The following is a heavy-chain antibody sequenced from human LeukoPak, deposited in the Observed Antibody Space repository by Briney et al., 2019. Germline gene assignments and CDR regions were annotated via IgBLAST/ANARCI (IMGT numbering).Heavy chain of an antibody. CDR1: GFTFGDYA. D-gene: IGHD3-3*01. CDR3: TRARLRFLEWLSSSKYGMDV. V-gene: IGHV3-49*04. CDR2: IRSKAYGGTT. Sequence: GGSLRLSCTASGFTFGDYAMSWVRQAPGKGLEWVGFIRSKAYGGTTEYAASAKGRFTISRDDSKSIAYLQMNSLKTEDTAVYYCTRARLRFLEWLSSSKYGMDVWGQGTTVTVSS. J-gene: IGHJ6*02.